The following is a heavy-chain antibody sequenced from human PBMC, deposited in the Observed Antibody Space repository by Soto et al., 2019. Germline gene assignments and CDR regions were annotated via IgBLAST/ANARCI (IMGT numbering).Heavy chain of an antibody. J-gene: IGHJ5*02. Sequence: GSGPTLVNPTQTLTLTCTFSGFSLSTSGVGVGWIRQPPGKALEWLALIYWNDDKRYSPSLNSRLTITKDTSKNQVVLTMTNMDPVDTATYYCAHSPAGYCDSTSCLNWFDPWGQGTLVTVSS. CDR2: IYWNDDK. CDR3: AHSPAGYCDSTSCLNWFDP. V-gene: IGHV2-5*01. CDR1: GFSLSTSGVG. D-gene: IGHD2-2*01.